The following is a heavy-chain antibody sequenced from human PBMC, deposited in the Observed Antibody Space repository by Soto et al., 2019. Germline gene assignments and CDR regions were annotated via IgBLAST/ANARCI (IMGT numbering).Heavy chain of an antibody. J-gene: IGHJ4*02. D-gene: IGHD3-9*01. CDR1: GFTFSSYG. Sequence: PXGSLRLSCAASGFTFSSYGMHWVRQAPGKGLEWVAVISYDGSNKYYADSVKGRFTISRDNSKNTLYLQMNSLRAEDTAVYYCAKDSSRAMAPGYADYWGQGTLVTVSS. V-gene: IGHV3-30*18. CDR3: AKDSSRAMAPGYADY. CDR2: ISYDGSNK.